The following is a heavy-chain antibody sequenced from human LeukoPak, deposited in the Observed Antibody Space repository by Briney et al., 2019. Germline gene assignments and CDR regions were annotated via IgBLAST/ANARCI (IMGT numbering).Heavy chain of an antibody. Sequence: GGSLRLSCAASGFTFSSYGMHWVRQAPGKGLEWVAVISYDGSNKYYADSVKGRFTISRDNSKNTLYLQMNSLRAEDTAVYYCAKADSSGYSPFDYWGQGTLVTVSS. V-gene: IGHV3-30*18. CDR1: GFTFSSYG. CDR2: ISYDGSNK. J-gene: IGHJ4*02. D-gene: IGHD3-22*01. CDR3: AKADSSGYSPFDY.